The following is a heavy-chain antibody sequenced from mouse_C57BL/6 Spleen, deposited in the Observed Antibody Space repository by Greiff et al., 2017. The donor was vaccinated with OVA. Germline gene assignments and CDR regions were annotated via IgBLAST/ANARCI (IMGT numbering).Heavy chain of an antibody. V-gene: IGHV5-16*01. D-gene: IGHD2-14*01. Sequence: EVKLVESEGGLVQPGSSMKLSCTASGFTFSDYYMAWVRQVPEKGLEWVANINYDGSSTYYLDSLKSRFIISRDNAKNILYLQMSSLKSEDTATYYCARLGYGDAMDYWGQGTSVTVSS. CDR1: GFTFSDYY. CDR2: INYDGSST. CDR3: ARLGYGDAMDY. J-gene: IGHJ4*01.